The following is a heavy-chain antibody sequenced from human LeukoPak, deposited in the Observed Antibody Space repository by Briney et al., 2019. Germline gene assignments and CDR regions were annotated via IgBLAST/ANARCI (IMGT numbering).Heavy chain of an antibody. CDR3: ARDVSGMDV. D-gene: IGHD5/OR15-5a*01. Sequence: AGRSLILSCAASGFPFSSYGMHWVRQAPGKGLEWVEVIRYDGSNKYYADSVKGRFTISRDNSKNTLYLQMNSLRAEDTAVYYCARDVSGMDVWGKGTAVTVSS. CDR2: IRYDGSNK. V-gene: IGHV3-33*01. CDR1: GFPFSSYG. J-gene: IGHJ6*04.